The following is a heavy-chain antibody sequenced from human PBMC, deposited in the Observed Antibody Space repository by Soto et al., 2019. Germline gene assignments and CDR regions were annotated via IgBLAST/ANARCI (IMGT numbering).Heavy chain of an antibody. V-gene: IGHV1-46*01. CDR1: GYTFTSYY. CDR2: INPSGGST. D-gene: IGHD3-3*01. CDR3: ARGKSLPGFWSGYYIYYYYYYMDV. Sequence: GASVKVSCKASGYTFTSYYMHWVRQAPGQGLEWMGIINPSGGSTSYAQKFQGRVAMTRDTSTSTVYMELSSLRSEDTAVYYCARGKSLPGFWSGYYIYYYYYYMDVWGKGTTVTVSS. J-gene: IGHJ6*03.